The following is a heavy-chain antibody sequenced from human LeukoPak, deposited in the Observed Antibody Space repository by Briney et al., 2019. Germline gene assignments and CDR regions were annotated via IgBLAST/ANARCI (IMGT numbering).Heavy chain of an antibody. J-gene: IGHJ5*02. D-gene: IGHD6-19*01. CDR1: GGSISHSASY. Sequence: SETLSLTCTVSGGSISHSASYWALIRQSPGKGLEWIATIYYRGNTYYNPSLKSRVTISIDTSKSQFSLKLSSVTAADTAVYYCARGTVAAESRSWVTPDKNWFDPWGQGTLVTVSS. CDR3: ARGTVAAESRSWVTPDKNWFDP. V-gene: IGHV4-39*07. CDR2: IYYRGNT.